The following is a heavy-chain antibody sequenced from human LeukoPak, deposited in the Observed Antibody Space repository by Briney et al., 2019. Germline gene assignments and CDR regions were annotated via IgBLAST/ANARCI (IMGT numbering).Heavy chain of an antibody. D-gene: IGHD3-22*01. V-gene: IGHV4-30-4*01. Sequence: SETLSLTCTVSGGSISSGDYYWSWIRQPPGKGLEWIGYIHYSGSTYYNPSLKSRVTISVDTSKNQFSLKLSSVTAADTAVYYCARDLRSGYLRGIDAFDIWGQGTMVTVSS. CDR3: ARDLRSGYLRGIDAFDI. J-gene: IGHJ3*02. CDR2: IHYSGST. CDR1: GGSISSGDYY.